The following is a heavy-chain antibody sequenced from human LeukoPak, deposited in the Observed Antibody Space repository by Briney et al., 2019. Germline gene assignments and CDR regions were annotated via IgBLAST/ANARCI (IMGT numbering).Heavy chain of an antibody. CDR2: FSGGGDFT. CDR1: GFTFRSFA. D-gene: IGHD3-22*01. V-gene: IGHV3-23*01. Sequence: GGSLRLSCAASGFTFRSFAMNWVRQAPGKGLECVSAFSGGGDFTKYADSVKGRFTISRDNSKSTLYLQMNSLRAEDTAVYYCAKSVFDSSGDPYMDVWGKGTTVTISS. J-gene: IGHJ6*03. CDR3: AKSVFDSSGDPYMDV.